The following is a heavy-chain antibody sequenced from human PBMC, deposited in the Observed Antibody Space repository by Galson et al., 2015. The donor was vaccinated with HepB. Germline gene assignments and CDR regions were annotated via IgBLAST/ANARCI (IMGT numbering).Heavy chain of an antibody. CDR3: ATRVDPGFDY. J-gene: IGHJ4*02. CDR2: LNPRAYST. CDR1: GFTFTKYY. D-gene: IGHD3-10*01. V-gene: IGHV1-46*03. Sequence: SVKVSCKASGFTFTKYYIHWVRQAPGQGLEWMGNLNPRAYSTTYAQKFQGRLTMTRDTSKTTVYMELSSLRSEDTAVYYCATRVDPGFDYLGQGTLVTVSS.